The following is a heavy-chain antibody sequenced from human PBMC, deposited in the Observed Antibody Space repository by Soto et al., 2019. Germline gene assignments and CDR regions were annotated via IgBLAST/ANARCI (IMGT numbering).Heavy chain of an antibody. J-gene: IGHJ2*01. V-gene: IGHV1-69*10. Sequence: SVKVSCKASGGTFSSYTISWVRQAPGQGLEWMGGIIPILGIANYAQKFQGRVTITADKSTSTAYMELSSLRSEDTAVYYCARVRYCGGGCYYTVGWYFDLWGRGTLVTVSS. CDR1: GGTFSSYT. CDR2: IIPILGIA. D-gene: IGHD2-21*01. CDR3: ARVRYCGGGCYYTVGWYFDL.